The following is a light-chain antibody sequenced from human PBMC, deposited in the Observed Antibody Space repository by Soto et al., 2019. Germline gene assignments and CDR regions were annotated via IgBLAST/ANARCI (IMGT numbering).Light chain of an antibody. Sequence: EIVLTQSPGTLSLSPGERTTLSCRASQSVSSSYLAWYQQKPGQAPRLLIYGASSRATGIPDRFSGSGSGTDFALTISRLESEVFPVSSCQQRRNWPVTFRQGTRLK. CDR2: GAS. CDR1: QSVSSSY. V-gene: IGKV3D-20*02. CDR3: QQRRNWPVT. J-gene: IGKJ5*01.